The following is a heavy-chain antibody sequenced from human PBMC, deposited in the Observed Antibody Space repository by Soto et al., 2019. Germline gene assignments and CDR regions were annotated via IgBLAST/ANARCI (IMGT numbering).Heavy chain of an antibody. D-gene: IGHD3-10*01. Sequence: GGSLRLSCAASGFTFSSYSMNWVRQAPGKGLEWVSSISSSSSYIYYADSVKGRFTISRDNAKNSLYLQMNSLRAEDTAVYYCAREEITMVRGVIKHLDYWGQGTLVTVSS. CDR2: ISSSSSYI. J-gene: IGHJ4*02. CDR3: AREEITMVRGVIKHLDY. CDR1: GFTFSSYS. V-gene: IGHV3-21*01.